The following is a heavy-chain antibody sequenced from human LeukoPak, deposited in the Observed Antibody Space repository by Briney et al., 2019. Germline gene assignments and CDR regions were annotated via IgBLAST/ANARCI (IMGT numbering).Heavy chain of an antibody. CDR1: GYTFTSYD. CDR2: MNTNSGNT. J-gene: IGHJ4*02. D-gene: IGHD1-1*01. V-gene: IGHV1-8*02. Sequence: ASVKVCCKASGYTFTSYDINWVRQATGQGLEWMGWMNTNSGNTGYAQKLQGRVTMTRNTSISTAYMELSSLRSEDTAVYYCARCNWNSNPLDYWGQGTLVTVSS. CDR3: ARCNWNSNPLDY.